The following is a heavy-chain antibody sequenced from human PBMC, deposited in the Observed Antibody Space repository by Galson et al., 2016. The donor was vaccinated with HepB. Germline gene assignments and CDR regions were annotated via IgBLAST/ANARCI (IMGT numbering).Heavy chain of an antibody. CDR3: ARDGGYSGYDAYGLDV. J-gene: IGHJ6*04. V-gene: IGHV3-13*01. D-gene: IGHD5-12*01. Sequence: SLRLSCAASGFTFSIYDMHWVRQAPGRGLEWVSVIGTADNTYYAASVKGRFTISREDAKNSFYLQMNSLRAGDTAVYYCARDGGYSGYDAYGLDVWSKGTTVTVSS. CDR2: IGTADNT. CDR1: GFTFSIYD.